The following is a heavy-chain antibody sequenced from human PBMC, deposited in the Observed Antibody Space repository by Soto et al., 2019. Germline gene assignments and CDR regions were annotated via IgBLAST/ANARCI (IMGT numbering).Heavy chain of an antibody. Sequence: ETLSRTCTVSVGSSSSYFYIWVRQPPGKGLEWIGSVYYTGTTDYNPSLKSRVTISVDTSKTQFSLNLRSVTAADTAVYYCARDLAAVPSAFDYWARGTLVTVSS. J-gene: IGHJ4*02. V-gene: IGHV4-59*01. CDR3: ARDLAAVPSAFDY. CDR1: VGSSSSYF. CDR2: VYYTGTT. D-gene: IGHD6-13*01.